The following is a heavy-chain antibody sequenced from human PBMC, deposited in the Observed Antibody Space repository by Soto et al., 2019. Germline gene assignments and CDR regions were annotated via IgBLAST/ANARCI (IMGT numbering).Heavy chain of an antibody. J-gene: IGHJ6*02. CDR3: ARDSSVQLTRYYYYYYGMDV. Sequence: QVQLVQSGAEVKKPGSSVKVSCKASGGTFSSYAISWVRQAPGQGLEWMGGIIPIFGTANYAQKFQGRVTITADESTSTAYMELSSLRSEDTAVYYCARDSSVQLTRYYYYYYGMDVWGQGTTVTVSS. CDR2: IIPIFGTA. D-gene: IGHD6-19*01. CDR1: GGTFSSYA. V-gene: IGHV1-69*01.